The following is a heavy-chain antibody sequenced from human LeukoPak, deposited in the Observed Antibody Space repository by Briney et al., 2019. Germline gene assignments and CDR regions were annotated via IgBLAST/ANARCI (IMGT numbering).Heavy chain of an antibody. CDR1: GDSISGTNW. Sequence: PSGTLSLTCAVSGDSISGTNWWSWVRPSPGKGLEWIGEMYHTGSSNYNPSLKSRVTISVDKSKNQFSLRLSSVTAADTAVYYCATWRYCSGGTCYGDYYIDVWGKGTTVSVSS. D-gene: IGHD2-15*01. V-gene: IGHV4-4*02. J-gene: IGHJ6*03. CDR3: ATWRYCSGGTCYGDYYIDV. CDR2: MYHTGSS.